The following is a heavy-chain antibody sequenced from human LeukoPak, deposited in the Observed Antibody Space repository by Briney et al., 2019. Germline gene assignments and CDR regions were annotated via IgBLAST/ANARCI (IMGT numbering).Heavy chain of an antibody. CDR1: GFTFSSYA. J-gene: IGHJ3*02. D-gene: IGHD3-22*01. CDR2: ISYDGSNK. V-gene: IGHV3-30*04. CDR3: ASSRRVNYYDSSGLGAFDI. Sequence: GGSLRLSCAASGFTFSSYAMHWVRQAPGKGLEWVAVISYDGSNKYYADSVKGRFTISRDNSKNALYLQMNSLRAEDTAVYYCASSRRVNYYDSSGLGAFDIWGQGTMVTVSS.